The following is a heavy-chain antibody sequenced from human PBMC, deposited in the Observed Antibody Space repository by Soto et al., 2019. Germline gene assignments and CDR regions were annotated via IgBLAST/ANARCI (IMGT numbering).Heavy chain of an antibody. D-gene: IGHD4-4*01. CDR3: AKGDSNYASRQPQKV. Sequence: EVQLLESGGNFSQPGGSLRLSCAASGFTFNHYAMSWVRQAPGKGLEWVSAISGSGGTTNYADSVKGRFTVSRDNSKNTVFLQMNDLRAEDTAVYYCAKGDSNYASRQPQKVWGQGTTVTVS. CDR2: ISGSGGTT. V-gene: IGHV3-23*01. CDR1: GFTFNHYA. J-gene: IGHJ6*02.